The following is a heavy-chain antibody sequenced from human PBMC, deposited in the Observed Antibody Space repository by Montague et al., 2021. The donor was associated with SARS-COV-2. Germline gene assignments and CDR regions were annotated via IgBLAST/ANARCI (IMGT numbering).Heavy chain of an antibody. CDR1: GGSISSYY. CDR3: ARAGRVRFLEYGMDV. CDR2: IDYSGST. J-gene: IGHJ6*02. Sequence: SETLSLTCTVAGGSISSYYWSWIRQPPGKGLEWIGYIDYSGSTNYNPSXXSRVTISVDTSKKQLALKLSSVTAADTAVYYCARAGRVRFLEYGMDVWGQGTTVTVSS. D-gene: IGHD3-3*01. V-gene: IGHV4-59*01.